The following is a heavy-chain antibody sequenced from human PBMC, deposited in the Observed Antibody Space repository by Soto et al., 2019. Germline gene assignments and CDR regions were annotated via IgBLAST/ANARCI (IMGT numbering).Heavy chain of an antibody. Sequence: PGGSLRLSCAASGFTFNTYVMSWVRQAPGKGPEWVSEISGNSANTYYADSVKGRFTISRDNSKNTLYLQMNSLRAEDTAVYYCAKAGSWYEYYFDYWGQGTLVTVSS. CDR2: ISGNSANT. D-gene: IGHD6-13*01. V-gene: IGHV3-23*01. CDR3: AKAGSWYEYYFDY. CDR1: GFTFNTYV. J-gene: IGHJ4*02.